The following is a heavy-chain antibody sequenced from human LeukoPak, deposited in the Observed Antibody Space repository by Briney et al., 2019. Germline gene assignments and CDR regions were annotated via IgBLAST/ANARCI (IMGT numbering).Heavy chain of an antibody. Sequence: PGGSLRLSCAASGFTFSSYAMRWVRQAPGKGLEWVAVISYDGSNKYYADSVKGRFTISRDNSKNTLYLQMNSLRAEDTAVYYCARDRSGSAFDYWGQGTLVTVSS. CDR1: GFTFSSYA. CDR2: ISYDGSNK. V-gene: IGHV3-30-3*01. CDR3: ARDRSGSAFDY. J-gene: IGHJ4*02. D-gene: IGHD6-25*01.